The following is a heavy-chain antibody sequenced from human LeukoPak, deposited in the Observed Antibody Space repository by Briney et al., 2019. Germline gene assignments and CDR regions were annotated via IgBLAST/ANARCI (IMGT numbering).Heavy chain of an antibody. CDR1: GFTFSTYW. J-gene: IGHJ4*02. Sequence: GGSLRLSCAASGFTFSTYWMHWVRQAPGKGLVWISRINRDGSGITYADSVKGRFTISRDNAKSILYLQMNSLRAEDTAVYYLGNTGYNYEFDYWGQGTLVTVSS. CDR3: GNTGYNYEFDY. CDR2: INRDGSGI. D-gene: IGHD5-18*01. V-gene: IGHV3-74*01.